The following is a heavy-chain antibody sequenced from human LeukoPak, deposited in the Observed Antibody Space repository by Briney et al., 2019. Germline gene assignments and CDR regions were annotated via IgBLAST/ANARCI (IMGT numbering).Heavy chain of an antibody. D-gene: IGHD6-13*01. V-gene: IGHV3-30*18. J-gene: IGHJ6*02. CDR1: GFTFSSYG. CDR3: AKERLKSSSWYTWTYYYGMDV. CDR2: ISYDGSNK. Sequence: GGSLRLSCAASGFTFSSYGMHWVRQAPGKGLEWVSVISYDGSNKYYADSVMGRFTISRDNSKNTLYLQMNSLRAEDTAVYYCAKERLKSSSWYTWTYYYGMDVWGQGTTVTVSS.